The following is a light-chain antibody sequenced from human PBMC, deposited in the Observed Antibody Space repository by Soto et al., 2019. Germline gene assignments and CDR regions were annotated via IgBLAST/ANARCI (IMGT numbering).Light chain of an antibody. Sequence: QVCRSRWSLYHYKRGPVTITCRASLRSSSCFFWYQHKPGKAPRLLLYDASSLEIGVPSRFSGSGSGIDFPHTTSELHLQSLESYCSQLQNDDARTFGAGTKVDIK. CDR3: QLQNDDART. CDR2: DAS. J-gene: IGKJ4*01. CDR1: LRSSSC. V-gene: IGKV1-39*01.